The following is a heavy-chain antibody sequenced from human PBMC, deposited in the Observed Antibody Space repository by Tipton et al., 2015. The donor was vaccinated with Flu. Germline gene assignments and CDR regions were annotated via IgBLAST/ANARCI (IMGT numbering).Heavy chain of an antibody. Sequence: QVQLVQSEAEVKKPGASVKVSCKASGYTFTSYYMHWVRQAPGQGLEWMGIINPSGGSTSYAQKFQGRVTMTRDTSTSTVYMELSSLRSEDTAVYYCARDGSYYDILTGQYYFDYWGQGTLVTVSS. CDR3: ARDGSYYDILTGQYYFDY. V-gene: IGHV1-46*01. CDR1: GYTFTSYY. J-gene: IGHJ4*02. D-gene: IGHD3-9*01. CDR2: INPSGGST.